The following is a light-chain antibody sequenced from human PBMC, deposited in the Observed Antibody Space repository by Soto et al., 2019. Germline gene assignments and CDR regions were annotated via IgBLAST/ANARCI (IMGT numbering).Light chain of an antibody. Sequence: EVVLTQSPGTLSLSPGERATLSCRASENVSNNYLAWYQQKPGQAPRLLIFGSSDRAAGIPDRFSGSGSGTDFTLTISRLEPEDFAVYYWQQYGSSPPYTFGQGTKLAIK. V-gene: IGKV3-20*01. CDR1: ENVSNNY. CDR3: QQYGSSPPYT. CDR2: GSS. J-gene: IGKJ2*01.